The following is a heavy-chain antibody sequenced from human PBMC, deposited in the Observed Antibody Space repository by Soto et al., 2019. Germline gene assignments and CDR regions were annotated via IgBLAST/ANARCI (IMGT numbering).Heavy chain of an antibody. CDR2: ISSSSSYI. V-gene: IGHV3-21*01. CDR1: GFTFSSYS. J-gene: IGHJ6*03. Sequence: GGSLRLSCAASGFTFSSYSMNWVRQAPGKGLEWVSSISSSSSYIYYADSVKGRFTISRDNAKNSLYLQMNSLRAEDTAVYYCARDFTLVVVVPADIIYGDYYYMDVWGKGTTVTVSS. D-gene: IGHD2-2*01. CDR3: ARDFTLVVVVPADIIYGDYYYMDV.